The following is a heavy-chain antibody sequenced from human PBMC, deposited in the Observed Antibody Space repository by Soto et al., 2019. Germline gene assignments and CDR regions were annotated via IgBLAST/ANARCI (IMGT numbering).Heavy chain of an antibody. CDR1: GFSFSAYA. D-gene: IGHD2-8*02. CDR3: VRARQNLVVNEYFQY. CDR2: ISYDETTT. V-gene: IGHV3-30-3*01. Sequence: QVQLVESGGGVVQPGRSLRLSCAASGFSFSAYAIHWVRQAPGKGLEWVALISYDETTTYYADSVKGRFTISRDNSKNTLYLQMNSLRSGDTAVYYCVRARQNLVVNEYFQYWGQGTLVIVSS. J-gene: IGHJ1*01.